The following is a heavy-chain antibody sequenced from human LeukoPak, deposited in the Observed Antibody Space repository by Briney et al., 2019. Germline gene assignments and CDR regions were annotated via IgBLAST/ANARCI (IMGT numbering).Heavy chain of an antibody. CDR1: GYTFTSYG. V-gene: IGHV1-18*01. CDR2: ISAYNGNT. CDR3: AREARYSGYDYEGGNFDY. Sequence: ASVKVSCKASGYTFTSYGISWVRQAPGQGLEWMGWISAYNGNTNYAQKLQGRVTMTTDTSTSTAYMELRSLRSDDTAVYYCAREARYSGYDYEGGNFDYWGQGTLVTVSS. J-gene: IGHJ4*02. D-gene: IGHD5-12*01.